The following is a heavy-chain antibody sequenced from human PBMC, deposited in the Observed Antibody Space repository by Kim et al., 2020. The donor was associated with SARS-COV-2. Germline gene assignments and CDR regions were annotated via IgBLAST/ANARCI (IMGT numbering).Heavy chain of an antibody. CDR3: ARGVIVVVPAAIDYYYYGMDV. CDR1: GFTFSSYA. D-gene: IGHD2-2*02. J-gene: IGHJ6*02. V-gene: IGHV3-30*04. CDR2: ISYDGSNK. Sequence: GGSLRLSCAASGFTFSSYAMHWVRQAPGKGLEWVAVISYDGSNKYYAASVKGRFTLSRDHSKNTLYLQMNSLRAEDTAVYYCARGVIVVVPAAIDYYYYGMDVWGQGTTVTVSS.